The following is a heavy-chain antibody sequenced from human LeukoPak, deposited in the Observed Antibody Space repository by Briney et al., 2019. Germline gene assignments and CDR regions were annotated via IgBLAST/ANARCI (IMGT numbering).Heavy chain of an antibody. CDR2: INPNSGGT. CDR1: GYTFTGYY. Sequence: ASVKVSCKASGYTFTGYYMHWVRQAPGQGLEWMGWINPNSGGTNYAQKFQGRVTMTRDTSISTAYMELSRLRSDDTAVYYCARVSVGEQRDAFDIWGQGTMVTVSS. V-gene: IGHV1-2*02. J-gene: IGHJ3*02. CDR3: ARVSVGEQRDAFDI. D-gene: IGHD6-25*01.